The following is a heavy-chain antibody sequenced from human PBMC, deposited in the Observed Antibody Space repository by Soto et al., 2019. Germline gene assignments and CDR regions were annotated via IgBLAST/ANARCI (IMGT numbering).Heavy chain of an antibody. CDR3: ARERPGYCSSTHCSQGVDY. Sequence: QVQLQESGPGLVKPSQTLSLTCTVSGGSISSGGYYWSWIRQHPGKGLEWIGYIHYSGRTYYNPSLKSRVTISVDTSKNQFSLKLGVVTAADTSVYYCARERPGYCSSTHCSQGVDYWGQGTLVTVSS. V-gene: IGHV4-31*03. CDR1: GGSISSGGYY. D-gene: IGHD2-2*01. CDR2: IHYSGRT. J-gene: IGHJ4*02.